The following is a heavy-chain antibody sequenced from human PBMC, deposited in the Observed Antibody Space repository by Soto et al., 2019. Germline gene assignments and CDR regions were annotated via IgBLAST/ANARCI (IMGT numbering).Heavy chain of an antibody. CDR1: GFTFTSSA. Sequence: SVKVSCKASGFTFTSSAVQWVRQARGQRLEWIGWIVVGSGTTNYAKKFQKTVIITRDMSISRAYTELSSLRSEDTAVYYCAADRRVGDYSGYFGYWGQGTLVTVSS. CDR3: AADRRVGDYSGYFGY. D-gene: IGHD3-22*01. J-gene: IGHJ4*02. V-gene: IGHV1-58*01. CDR2: IVVGSGTT.